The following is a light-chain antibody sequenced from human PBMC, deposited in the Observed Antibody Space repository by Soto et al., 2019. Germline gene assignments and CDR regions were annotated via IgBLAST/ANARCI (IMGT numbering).Light chain of an antibody. V-gene: IGKV3-15*01. Sequence: IVMTQSPATLSVSPGERATLSCRASQSISTKLAWYQQKPGQAPRLLIYGASTRATGIPVRFSGSGSGTEFTLTITSLQFEYFAVYYCQEYNDWRPITFGGGTKVEIK. CDR2: GAS. CDR3: QEYNDWRPIT. J-gene: IGKJ4*01. CDR1: QSISTK.